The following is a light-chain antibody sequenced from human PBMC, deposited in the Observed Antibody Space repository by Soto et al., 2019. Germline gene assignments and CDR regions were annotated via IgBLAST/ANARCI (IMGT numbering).Light chain of an antibody. V-gene: IGKV3D-15*01. CDR3: HQRQSWPRT. CDR1: QSVSSN. J-gene: IGKJ1*01. Sequence: EIVRTESPATLSVSPGERATLSCRASQSVSSNLAWYQQIPGRAPRLLIYGASTRASGIPARFSGGGSGTDFTLTINSLAPEDFAIYYCHQRQSWPRTFGQGTKVDIK. CDR2: GAS.